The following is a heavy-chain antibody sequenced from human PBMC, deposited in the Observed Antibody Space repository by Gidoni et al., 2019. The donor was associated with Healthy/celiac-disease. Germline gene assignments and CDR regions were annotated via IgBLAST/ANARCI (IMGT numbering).Heavy chain of an antibody. J-gene: IGHJ3*02. Sequence: EVQLVESGGGLVQPGGSLRLSCAASGFTFSSYEMNWVRQAPGKGLEWVSYISSSGSTIYYADSVKGRFTISRDNAKNSLYLQMNSLRAEDTAVYYCARSYNGKSGGAFDIWGQGTMVTVSS. V-gene: IGHV3-48*03. D-gene: IGHD1-1*01. CDR1: GFTFSSYE. CDR2: ISSSGSTI. CDR3: ARSYNGKSGGAFDI.